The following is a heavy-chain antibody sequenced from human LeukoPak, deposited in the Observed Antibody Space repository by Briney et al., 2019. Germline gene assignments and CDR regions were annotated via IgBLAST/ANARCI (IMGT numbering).Heavy chain of an antibody. CDR3: ARDANHPYYYGSGSPTYYMDV. CDR2: ISSSSSYI. V-gene: IGHV3-21*01. Sequence: GGSLRLSCAASGFTFSSDAMSWVRQAPGKGLEWVSSISSSSSYIYYADSVKGRFTISRDNAKNSLYLQMNSLRAEDTAVYYCARDANHPYYYGSGSPTYYMDVWGKGTTVTISS. J-gene: IGHJ6*03. D-gene: IGHD3-10*01. CDR1: GFTFSSDA.